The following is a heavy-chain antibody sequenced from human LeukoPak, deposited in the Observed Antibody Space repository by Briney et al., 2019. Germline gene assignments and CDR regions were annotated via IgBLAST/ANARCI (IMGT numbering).Heavy chain of an antibody. CDR1: GFTLSSNY. CDR3: ARGERRVTPLFY. D-gene: IGHD5-18*01. Sequence: PGGSLRLSCAASGFTLSSNYMSWVRQAPGKGLEWVSVIYSGGSTYYADSVKGRFTNSSDNSKNTLYLQMNSRRAEDRAVYYCARGERRVTPLFYWGQGTLVTVSS. CDR2: IYSGGST. V-gene: IGHV3-53*01. J-gene: IGHJ4*02.